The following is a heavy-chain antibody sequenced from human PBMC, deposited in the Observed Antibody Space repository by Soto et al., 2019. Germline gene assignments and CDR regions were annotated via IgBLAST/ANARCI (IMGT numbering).Heavy chain of an antibody. CDR3: ANSLHAVLNYFDY. D-gene: IGHD2-15*01. Sequence: EVQLLESGGGLVQPGGSLRLSCAASGFTFSSYAMSWVRQAPGKGLEWVSAISGSGGSTYYADSVKGRFTISRDNSKNTLYLQMNSLRAEDTAVYYCANSLHAVLNYFDYWGQGTLVTVSS. CDR1: GFTFSSYA. J-gene: IGHJ4*02. CDR2: ISGSGGST. V-gene: IGHV3-23*01.